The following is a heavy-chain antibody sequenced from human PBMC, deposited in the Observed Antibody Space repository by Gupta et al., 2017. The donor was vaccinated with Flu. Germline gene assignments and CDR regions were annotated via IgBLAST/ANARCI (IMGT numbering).Heavy chain of an antibody. D-gene: IGHD6-13*01. CDR3: ERHSQQQPPWYFDL. Sequence: QLQLQESGPGLVMASETLSLTCTVSGSSLNTNDYYWAWIRQPPGKGLEWIGNVFYSGTIYFNPSLMSRVTMSVDISQNQCSLNLRSVTDADTAVYYCERHSQQQPPWYFDLWGRGSLVTVSS. J-gene: IGHJ2*01. V-gene: IGHV4-39*01. CDR2: VFYSGTI. CDR1: GSSLNTNDYY.